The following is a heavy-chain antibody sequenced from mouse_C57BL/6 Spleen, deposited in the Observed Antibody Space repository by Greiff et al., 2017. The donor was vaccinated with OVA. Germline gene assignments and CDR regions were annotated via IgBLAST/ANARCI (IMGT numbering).Heavy chain of an antibody. J-gene: IGHJ2*01. CDR1: GYTFTSYW. D-gene: IGHD1-1*01. V-gene: IGHV1-59*01. Sequence: VQLQQPGAELVRPGTSVKLSCKASGYTFTSYWMHWVKQRPGQGLEWIGVIDPSDSYANYNQKFKGKATLTVDTSSSTAYMQLSSLTSEDSAVYYCARGYGSSYGDYFDYWGQGTTLTVSS. CDR3: ARGYGSSYGDYFDY. CDR2: IDPSDSYA.